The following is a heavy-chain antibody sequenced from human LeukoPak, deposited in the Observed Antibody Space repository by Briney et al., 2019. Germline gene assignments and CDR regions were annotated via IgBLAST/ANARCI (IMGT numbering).Heavy chain of an antibody. CDR2: IYTSGST. Sequence: SQTLSLTCTVSGGSISSGSYYWSWIRQPAGKGLEWIGRIYTSGSTNYNPSLKSRVTISVDTSKNQFSLKLSSVTAADTAVYYCARVGMGVVILPAVDYYYYGMDVWGQGTTVTVSS. CDR3: ARVGMGVVILPAVDYYYYGMDV. J-gene: IGHJ6*02. D-gene: IGHD2-2*01. CDR1: GGSISSGSYY. V-gene: IGHV4-61*02.